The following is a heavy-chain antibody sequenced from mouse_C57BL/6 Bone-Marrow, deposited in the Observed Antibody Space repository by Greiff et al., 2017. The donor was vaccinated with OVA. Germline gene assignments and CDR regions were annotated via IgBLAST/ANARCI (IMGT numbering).Heavy chain of an antibody. CDR3: ARSKLGLWFAY. D-gene: IGHD4-1*01. V-gene: IGHV1-82*01. CDR2: IYPGDGDT. Sequence: QVQLKQSGPELVKPGASVKISCKASGYAFSSSWMNWVQQRPGKGLEWIGRIYPGDGDTNYNGKFKGKATLTADKSSSTAYMQLSSLTSEDSAVYFCARSKLGLWFAYWGQGTLVTVSA. J-gene: IGHJ3*01. CDR1: GYAFSSSW.